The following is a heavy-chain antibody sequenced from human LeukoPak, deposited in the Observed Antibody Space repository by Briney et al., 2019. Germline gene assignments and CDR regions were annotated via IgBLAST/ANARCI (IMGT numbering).Heavy chain of an antibody. Sequence: PSETLSLTCTVSGGTISSSSYYWGWIRQPPGKGLEWIGSIYYSGSTYYNPSLKSRVTISVDTSKNQFSLKLSSVTAADTAVYYYARRDGYLQIPAGWFDPWGQGTLVTVSS. CDR2: IYYSGST. D-gene: IGHD5-24*01. CDR1: GGTISSSSYY. J-gene: IGHJ5*02. CDR3: ARRDGYLQIPAGWFDP. V-gene: IGHV4-39*01.